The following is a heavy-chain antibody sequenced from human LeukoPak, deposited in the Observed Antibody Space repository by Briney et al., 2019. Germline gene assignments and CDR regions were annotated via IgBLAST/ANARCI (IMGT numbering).Heavy chain of an antibody. J-gene: IGHJ5*02. CDR3: ARDEPRSGYYP. Sequence: PGGSLRLSCAASGFTFSSYEMNWVRQAPGKGLEWVSYISSSGSTIYYADSVKGRFTISRDNAKNSLYLQMNSLRAEDTAVYYCARDEPRSGYYPWGQGTLVTVSS. D-gene: IGHD3-22*01. V-gene: IGHV3-48*03. CDR1: GFTFSSYE. CDR2: ISSSGSTI.